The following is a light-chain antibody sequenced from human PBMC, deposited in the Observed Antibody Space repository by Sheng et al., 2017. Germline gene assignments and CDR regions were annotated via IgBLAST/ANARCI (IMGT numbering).Light chain of an antibody. CDR2: RAS. J-gene: IGKJ1*01. CDR1: QSISSW. CDR3: QQYNTYWT. Sequence: DIQMTQSPSTLSASVGDRVIITCRASQSISSWLAWYQQKPGKAPKLLIYRASNLEDGVPSRFSGSGSGTEFTLTISSLQPVDFATYYCQQYNTYWTFGQGTKVEIK. V-gene: IGKV1-5*03.